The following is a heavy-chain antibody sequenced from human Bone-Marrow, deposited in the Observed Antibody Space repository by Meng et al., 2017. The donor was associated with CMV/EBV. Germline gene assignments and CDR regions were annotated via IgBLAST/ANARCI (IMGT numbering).Heavy chain of an antibody. Sequence: ASVKVSCKASGYTFTGYYMHWVRQAPGQGLEWMGRINPNSGGTNYAQKFQGRVTMTRDTSISTAYMELSRLRSDDTAVYCCARDQGSSSATYGMDVWGQGTTVTVSS. CDR1: GYTFTGYY. CDR3: ARDQGSSSATYGMDV. J-gene: IGHJ6*02. V-gene: IGHV1-2*06. CDR2: INPNSGGT. D-gene: IGHD6-6*01.